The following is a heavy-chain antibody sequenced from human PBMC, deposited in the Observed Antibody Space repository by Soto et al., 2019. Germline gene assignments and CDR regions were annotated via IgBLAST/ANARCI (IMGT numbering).Heavy chain of an antibody. CDR1: GVTFSRYA. CDR3: AKTERYDSSGYYLDPYYFDY. CDR2: ISGSGGST. J-gene: IGHJ4*02. Sequence: HPGGSLRLSCAASGVTFSRYAMSWVRQAPGKGLEWVSAISGSGGSTYYADSVKGRFTISRDNSKNTLYLQMNSLRAEDTAVYYCAKTERYDSSGYYLDPYYFDYWGQGTLVTVS. D-gene: IGHD3-22*01. V-gene: IGHV3-23*01.